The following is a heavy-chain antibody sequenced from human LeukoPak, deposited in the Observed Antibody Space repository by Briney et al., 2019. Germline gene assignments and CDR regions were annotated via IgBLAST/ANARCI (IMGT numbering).Heavy chain of an antibody. CDR3: ARGSNVLDY. CDR2: ISGSGGGT. V-gene: IGHV3-23*01. Sequence: GGSLRLSCAVSGITLSNYAMSWVRQAPGKGLEWVAGISGSGGGTHYADSVKGRFTISRDNSKNTLFLQMNGLRAEDTAVYYCARGSNVLDYWGQGTLVTVSS. CDR1: GITLSNYA. J-gene: IGHJ4*02.